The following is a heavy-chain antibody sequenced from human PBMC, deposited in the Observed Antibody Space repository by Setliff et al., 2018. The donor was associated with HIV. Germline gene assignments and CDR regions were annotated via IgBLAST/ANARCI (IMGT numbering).Heavy chain of an antibody. Sequence: NPSETLSLTCTVSGGFISTGGYSWSWIRQPPGKGLEWIGYIYHSGNTYYNPSLNSRVSMSVDTSKDHFSLKLDSVTAADTAMYFCARRTQSGYDRYFDYWGQGKLVTVSS. V-gene: IGHV4-30-2*01. CDR2: IYHSGNT. D-gene: IGHD5-12*01. CDR3: ARRTQSGYDRYFDY. CDR1: GGFISTGGYS. J-gene: IGHJ4*02.